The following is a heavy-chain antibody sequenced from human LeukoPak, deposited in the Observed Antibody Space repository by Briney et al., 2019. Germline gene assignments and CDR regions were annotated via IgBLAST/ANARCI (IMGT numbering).Heavy chain of an antibody. CDR1: GFTFSSYA. CDR2: ISCDGSNK. CDR3: ARETRMVRDFDY. V-gene: IGHV3-30-3*01. J-gene: IGHJ4*02. Sequence: QPGGSLRLSCAASGFTFSSYAMHWVRQAPGKGLEWVAVISCDGSNKYYADSVKGRFTISRDNSKNTLYLQMNSLRAEDTAVYYCARETRMVRDFDYWGQGTLVTVSS. D-gene: IGHD3-10*01.